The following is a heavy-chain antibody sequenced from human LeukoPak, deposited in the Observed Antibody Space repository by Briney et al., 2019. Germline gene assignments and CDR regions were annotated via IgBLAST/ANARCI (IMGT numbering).Heavy chain of an antibody. CDR1: GGSITTYY. V-gene: IGHV4-59*01. Sequence: PSETVSLNCSVSGGSITTYYWSWIRQPPGKGLEWIGYFYYSGSTRYNPSLKSRVTISVDTSKNQFSLKLSSVTAADTAVYYCAFSGVTPYYFHYWGQGTLVTVSS. CDR2: FYYSGST. J-gene: IGHJ4*02. D-gene: IGHD6-19*01. CDR3: AFSGVTPYYFHY.